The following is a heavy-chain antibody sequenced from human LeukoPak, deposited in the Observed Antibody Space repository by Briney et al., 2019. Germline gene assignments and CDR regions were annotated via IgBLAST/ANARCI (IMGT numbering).Heavy chain of an antibody. CDR2: IYHGGNT. Sequence: SETLSLTCTVSGSYISSSNYWSWIRQSPGNGLEWIGTIYHGGNTYYNPSLMTRVTISVDTSKNQFSLKLSSVTAADTAVYYCARSWDDYDFWSGYFDYWGQGTLVTVSS. CDR1: GSYISSSNY. J-gene: IGHJ4*02. D-gene: IGHD3-3*01. CDR3: ARSWDDYDFWSGYFDY. V-gene: IGHV4-38-2*02.